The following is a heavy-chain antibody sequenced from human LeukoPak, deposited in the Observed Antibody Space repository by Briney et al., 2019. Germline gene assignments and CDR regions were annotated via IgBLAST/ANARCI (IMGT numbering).Heavy chain of an antibody. J-gene: IGHJ6*03. Sequence: ASVKVSCKASGYTFTSYGISWVRQAPGQGLEWMGWISAYNGNTNYAQKFQGRVTMTRDTSISTAYMELTRLRSDDTAVYYCARGGLRVMVYRLYYMDVWGKGTTVTVSS. V-gene: IGHV1-18*01. CDR1: GYTFTSYG. CDR3: ARGGLRVMVYRLYYMDV. D-gene: IGHD2-8*01. CDR2: ISAYNGNT.